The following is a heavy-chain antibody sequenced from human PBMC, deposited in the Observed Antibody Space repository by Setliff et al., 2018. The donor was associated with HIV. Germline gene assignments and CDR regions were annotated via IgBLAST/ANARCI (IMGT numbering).Heavy chain of an antibody. Sequence: GGSLRLSCAASGFTFSNYWMHWVRQAPGKGLVWVSRIRNDGGSTSYADSVKGRFTISRDNAKNTLYLQMNSLRAEDTAVYYCARDDYVQHWGQGTQVTVSS. J-gene: IGHJ1*01. CDR3: ARDDYVQH. V-gene: IGHV3-74*01. CDR1: GFTFSNYW. CDR2: IRNDGGST.